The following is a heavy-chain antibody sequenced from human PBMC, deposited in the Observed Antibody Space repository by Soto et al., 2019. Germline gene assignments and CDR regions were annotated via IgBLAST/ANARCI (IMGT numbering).Heavy chain of an antibody. V-gene: IGHV4-4*02. CDR2: ISPSGST. CDR1: GGAISSXKX. J-gene: IGHJ4*02. CDR3: ARASATIAAAAIFDY. Sequence: QVQLQESGPGLVKPSGTLSLTCAVSGGAISSXKXXXXXXXXXXXXXXWIGEISPSGSTNYNPSLESLVRMSVDKSRNQFSLKFTSVSAADTAVYYCARASATIAAAAIFDYWGQGTLVTVSS. D-gene: IGHD6-13*01.